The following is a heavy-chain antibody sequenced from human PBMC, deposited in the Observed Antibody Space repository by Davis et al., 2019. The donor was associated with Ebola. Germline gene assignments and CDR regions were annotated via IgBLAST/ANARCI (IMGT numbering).Heavy chain of an antibody. CDR1: GYTFTSYG. J-gene: IGHJ4*02. V-gene: IGHV1-2*02. CDR3: AREVGRGLSYFDY. CDR2: INPNSGGT. Sequence: ASVKVSCKASGYTFTSYGISWVRQAPGQGLEWMGWINPNSGGTNYAEKFQGRVTMTRDTSISTAYMELSRLTSDDTAVYYCAREVGRGLSYFDYWGQGTLVTVSS. D-gene: IGHD1-26*01.